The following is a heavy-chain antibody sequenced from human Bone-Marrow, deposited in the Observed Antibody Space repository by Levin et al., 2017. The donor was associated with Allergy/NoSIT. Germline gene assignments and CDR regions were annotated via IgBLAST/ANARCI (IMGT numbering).Heavy chain of an antibody. D-gene: IGHD3-10*01. CDR2: IYYSGST. V-gene: IGHV4-39*01. J-gene: IGHJ4*02. Sequence: PSETLSLTCTVSGGSISTSSYYWGWIRQPPGKGLEWIGSIYYSGSTYYKASLQSRVTISVDTSKNQFSLKLSSVTAADTAVYYCARHARVISGTYYGGFDSWGQGTLVTVSS. CDR1: GGSISTSSYY. CDR3: ARHARVISGTYYGGFDS.